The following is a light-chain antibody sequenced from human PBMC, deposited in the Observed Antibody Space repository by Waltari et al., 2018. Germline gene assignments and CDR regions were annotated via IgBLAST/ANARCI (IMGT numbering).Light chain of an antibody. V-gene: IGKV1-39*01. CDR1: EAIDSR. Sequence: DIQMTQSPSSASASVGHKVTIACRASEAIDSRLSWFQQKRGEAPKLLIYGGSTLHTGVPSTISGRGSGTDYTLTITTLQPEDAAIYYCQQDYSIPWTFGQGTKVEIK. CDR3: QQDYSIPWT. J-gene: IGKJ1*01. CDR2: GGS.